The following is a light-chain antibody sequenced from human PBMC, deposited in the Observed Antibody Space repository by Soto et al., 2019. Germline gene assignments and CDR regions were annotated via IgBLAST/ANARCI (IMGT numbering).Light chain of an antibody. CDR2: GAS. Sequence: EIVMTQSPAILSASPGERATLSCRASQSVSTNLAWFQQKPGQTPRLLFNGASTRATGIPARFTGSGSGTEFILTISSLQSEDFAVYYCQQYDIWPPTFGQGTKV. V-gene: IGKV3-15*01. J-gene: IGKJ1*01. CDR3: QQYDIWPPT. CDR1: QSVSTN.